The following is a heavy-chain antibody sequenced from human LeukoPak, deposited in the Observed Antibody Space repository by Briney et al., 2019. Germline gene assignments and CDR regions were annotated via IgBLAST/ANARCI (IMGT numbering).Heavy chain of an antibody. CDR3: ARGPNTMIVVGSFDY. V-gene: IGHV4-59*01. CDR1: GGSIGSYY. CDR2: IYYSGST. J-gene: IGHJ4*02. Sequence: SETLSLTCTVSGGSIGSYYWSWIRQPPGKGLEWIGYIYYSGSTNYNPSLKSRVTISVDTSKNQFSLKLSSVTAADTAVYYCARGPNTMIVVGSFDYWGQGTLVTVSS. D-gene: IGHD3-22*01.